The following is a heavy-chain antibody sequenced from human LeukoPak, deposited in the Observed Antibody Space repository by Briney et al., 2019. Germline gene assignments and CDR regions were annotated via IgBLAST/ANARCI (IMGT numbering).Heavy chain of an antibody. V-gene: IGHV4-4*07. CDR2: ICTSGST. CDR1: GGSISSYY. D-gene: IGHD2-15*01. CDR3: ARGSVVVVAPDAFDI. J-gene: IGHJ3*02. Sequence: SETLSLTCTVSGGSISSYYWSWIRQPAGKGLEWIGRICTSGSTNYNPSLKSRVTMSVDTSKNQFSLKLSSVTAADTAVCYCARGSVVVVAPDAFDIWGQGTMVTVSS.